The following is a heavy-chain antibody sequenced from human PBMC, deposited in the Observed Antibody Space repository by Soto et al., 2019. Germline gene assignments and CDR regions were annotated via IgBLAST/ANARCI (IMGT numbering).Heavy chain of an antibody. CDR1: GFILSDSY. D-gene: IGHD2-2*01. Sequence: QVQLVESGGGLVKPGGSLRLSCAASGFILSDSYMSWIRQAPGKGLEWVSYIVGSTKYYADSVKGRFTISRDNAKNSLYLQMNSLRAEDTAVYYCARGRGYCSGSSCYLGYYYYMDVWGKGTTVTASS. V-gene: IGHV3-11*01. CDR2: IVGSTK. J-gene: IGHJ6*03. CDR3: ARGRGYCSGSSCYLGYYYYMDV.